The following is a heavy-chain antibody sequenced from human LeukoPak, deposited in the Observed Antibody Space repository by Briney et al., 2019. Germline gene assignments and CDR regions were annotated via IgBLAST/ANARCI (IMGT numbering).Heavy chain of an antibody. J-gene: IGHJ4*02. D-gene: IGHD6-13*01. V-gene: IGHV4-39*07. CDR2: VSYSGNT. CDR3: ARPRSTTWSYSDY. Sequence: PSETLSLTCTVSGGPLTSSSFYWGWIRQPPGRGLEWIGSVSYSGNTYYPQSLKSRVTVSRDTSKNQFSLKLTSMTAADTAVYYCARPRSTTWSYSDYWSQGTLVTVSS. CDR1: GGPLTSSSFY.